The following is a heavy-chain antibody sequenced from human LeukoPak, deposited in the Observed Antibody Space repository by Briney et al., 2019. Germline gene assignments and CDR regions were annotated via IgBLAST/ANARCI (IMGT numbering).Heavy chain of an antibody. CDR1: GGTFSSYA. V-gene: IGHV1-69*06. D-gene: IGHD3-10*01. CDR3: ARDFSVRGIDAFDI. J-gene: IGHJ3*02. CDR2: IIPIFGTA. Sequence: GASVKVSRKASGGTFSSYAISWVRQDPGQGLEWMGGIIPIFGTANYAQKFQGRVTITADKSTSTAYMELSSLRSEDTAVYYCARDFSVRGIDAFDIWGQGTMVTVSS.